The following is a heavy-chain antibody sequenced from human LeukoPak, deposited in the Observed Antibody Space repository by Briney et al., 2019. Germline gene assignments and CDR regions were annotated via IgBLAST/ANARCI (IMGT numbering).Heavy chain of an antibody. Sequence: SGGSLRLSCAASGFTFSNYAMHWVRQAPGKGLEWVAVISYDGYNKYYADSVKGRFTISRDNSKNTLYLQMNSLRAEDTAVYYCAKYSPRVGAHDYWGQGTLVTVSS. CDR2: ISYDGYNK. D-gene: IGHD1-26*01. CDR3: AKYSPRVGAHDY. V-gene: IGHV3-30*04. J-gene: IGHJ4*02. CDR1: GFTFSNYA.